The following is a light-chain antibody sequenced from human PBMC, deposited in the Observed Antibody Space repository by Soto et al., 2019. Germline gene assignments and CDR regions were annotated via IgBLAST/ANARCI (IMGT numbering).Light chain of an antibody. J-gene: IGKJ5*01. Sequence: EIVLTQSPATLSLSPGERATLSCRASQNVSAYLAWYQQEPGQAPRLLIYDASNRATGTPARFSGSGSGTDFTLNISSLEPEDFAVYYCQQRSDWVNFGQGTRLEIK. CDR3: QQRSDWVN. CDR1: QNVSAY. CDR2: DAS. V-gene: IGKV3-11*01.